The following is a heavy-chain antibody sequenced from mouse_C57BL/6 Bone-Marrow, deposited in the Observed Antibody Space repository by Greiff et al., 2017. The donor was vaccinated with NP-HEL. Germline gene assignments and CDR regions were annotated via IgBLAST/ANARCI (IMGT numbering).Heavy chain of an antibody. D-gene: IGHD1-1*01. V-gene: IGHV14-1*01. Sequence: EVKLVESGAELVRPGASVKLSCTASGFNIKDYYMHWVKQRPEQGLEWIGRIDPEDGDTEYAPKFQGKATMTADTSSNTAYLQLSSLTSEDTAVYYCTTRGIYYYGSSYLDYWGQGTTLTVSS. CDR1: GFNIKDYY. CDR2: IDPEDGDT. CDR3: TTRGIYYYGSSYLDY. J-gene: IGHJ2*01.